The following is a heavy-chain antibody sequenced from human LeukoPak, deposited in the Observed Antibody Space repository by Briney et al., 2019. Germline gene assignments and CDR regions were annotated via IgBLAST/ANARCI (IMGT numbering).Heavy chain of an antibody. J-gene: IGHJ6*04. CDR3: ARDSEYHFPYSYGMDV. D-gene: IGHD2/OR15-2a*01. CDR2: ISSSSSYI. CDR1: GFTFSSYS. V-gene: IGHV3-21*01. Sequence: GSLMLSCAASGFTFSSYSMSWVRQAPGKGLEWVSSISSSSSYIYYADSVKGRFTISRDNAKNSLYLQMNSLRAEDTAVYYCARDSEYHFPYSYGMDVWGEGITVTVPS.